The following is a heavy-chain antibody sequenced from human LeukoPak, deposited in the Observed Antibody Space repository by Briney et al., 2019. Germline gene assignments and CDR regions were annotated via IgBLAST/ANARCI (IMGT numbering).Heavy chain of an antibody. Sequence: GGSLRLSCAASGFTFSGSAMHWVRQASGKGLEWVGRIRSKANSYATAYAASVKGRLTISRDDSKNTAYLQMNSLKTEDTAVYYCTSVTSRGITGTTGGGDYWGQGTLVTVSS. J-gene: IGHJ4*02. D-gene: IGHD1-7*01. V-gene: IGHV3-73*01. CDR3: TSVTSRGITGTTGGGDY. CDR1: GFTFSGSA. CDR2: IRSKANSYAT.